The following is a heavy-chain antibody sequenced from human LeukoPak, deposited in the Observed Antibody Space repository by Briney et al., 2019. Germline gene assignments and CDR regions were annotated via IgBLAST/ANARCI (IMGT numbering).Heavy chain of an antibody. Sequence: SETLSLTCTVSGGSISSYYWSWIRQPPGKGLEWIGYIYYTGSTYYNPSLESRVTISLDTSKNQFSLELSSVTAADTAVYYCATGNRWEVLLGYWGQGTLVTVSS. D-gene: IGHD1-26*01. CDR2: IYYTGST. CDR3: ATGNRWEVLLGY. CDR1: GGSISSYY. V-gene: IGHV4-59*12. J-gene: IGHJ4*02.